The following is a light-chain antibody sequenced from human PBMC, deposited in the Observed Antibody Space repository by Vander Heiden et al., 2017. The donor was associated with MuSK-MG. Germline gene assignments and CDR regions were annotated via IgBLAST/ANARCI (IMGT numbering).Light chain of an antibody. Sequence: SVLPRPPSASEAPGQRLTISCTGSNSNIGAGYAVHWYQQVPGTAPKVLIYDNTNRPSEVSDRFSGSKSGTSASLAITGLQGEDEADYYCQSYDSSVRGDVVFGGGTKLTVL. V-gene: IGLV1-40*01. J-gene: IGLJ2*01. CDR1: NSNIGAGYA. CDR2: DNT. CDR3: QSYDSSVRGDVV.